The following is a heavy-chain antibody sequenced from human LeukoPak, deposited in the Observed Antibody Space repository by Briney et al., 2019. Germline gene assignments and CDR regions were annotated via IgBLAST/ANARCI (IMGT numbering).Heavy chain of an antibody. D-gene: IGHD5-18*01. Sequence: SGTLSLTCTVSGGSISSYYWSWIRQPLGKGLEWIGYIYTSGSTNYNPSLKSRVTISVDTSKNQFSLKLSSVTAADTAVYYCARVGPKDTGYFDYWGQGTLVTVSS. J-gene: IGHJ4*02. CDR3: ARVGPKDTGYFDY. V-gene: IGHV4-4*09. CDR2: IYTSGST. CDR1: GGSISSYY.